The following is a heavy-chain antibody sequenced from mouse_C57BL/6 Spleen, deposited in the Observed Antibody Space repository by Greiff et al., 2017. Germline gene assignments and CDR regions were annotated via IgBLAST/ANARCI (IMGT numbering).Heavy chain of an antibody. D-gene: IGHD2-3*01. J-gene: IGHJ3*01. CDR1: GFTFSNYW. V-gene: IGHV6-3*01. Sequence: EVKVEESGGGLVQPGGSMKLSCVASGFTFSNYWMNWVRQSPEKGLEWVAQIRLKSDNYATHYAESVKGRFTISRDDSKSSVYLQMNNLRAEDTGIYYCTPIPIYDGYYSFAYWGQGTLVTVSA. CDR3: TPIPIYDGYYSFAY. CDR2: IRLKSDNYAT.